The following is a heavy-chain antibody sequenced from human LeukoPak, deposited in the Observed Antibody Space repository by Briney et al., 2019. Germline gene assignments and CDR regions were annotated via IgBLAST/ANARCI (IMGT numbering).Heavy chain of an antibody. D-gene: IGHD3-3*01. CDR1: GYSFTSYW. CDR3: ARRDFWSGSAAEFDY. CDR2: IYPGDSDT. V-gene: IGHV5-51*01. J-gene: IGHJ4*02. Sequence: GESLKISCKGSGYSFTSYWIGWVRQMPGKGLEWMGIIYPGDSDTRYSPPFQGQVTISADKSISTAYLQWSSLKASDTAMYYCARRDFWSGSAAEFDYWGQGTLVTVSS.